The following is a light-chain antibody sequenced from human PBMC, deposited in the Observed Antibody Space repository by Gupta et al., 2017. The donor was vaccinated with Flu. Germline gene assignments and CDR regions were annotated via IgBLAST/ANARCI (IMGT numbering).Light chain of an antibody. CDR2: GNS. J-gene: IGLJ2*01. CDR3: QSDDSSRSVV. Sequence: KVTISCTGSSSNIGAGYDVHWYQQRPGTAPNLLIYGNSNRPSGVPDRFSGSKSGTSASLAITGRQAEEEADYYCQSDDSSRSVVFGGGTKLTVL. CDR1: SSNIGAGYD. V-gene: IGLV1-40*01.